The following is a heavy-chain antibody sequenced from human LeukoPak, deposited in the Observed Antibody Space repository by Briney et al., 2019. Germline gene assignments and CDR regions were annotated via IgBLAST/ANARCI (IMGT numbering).Heavy chain of an antibody. Sequence: SETLSLTCAVYGGSFSGYYWSWIRQPPGKGLEWIGEINHRGSTNYNPSLKSRVTISVDTSKSQFSLKLSSVTAADTAVYYCAREHSGYYYYYMDVWGKGTTVTVSS. CDR1: GGSFSGYY. D-gene: IGHD3-22*01. J-gene: IGHJ6*03. CDR2: INHRGST. V-gene: IGHV4-34*01. CDR3: AREHSGYYYYYMDV.